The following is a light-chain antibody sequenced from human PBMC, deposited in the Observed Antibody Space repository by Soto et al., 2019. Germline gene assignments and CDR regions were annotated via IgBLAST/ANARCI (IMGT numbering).Light chain of an antibody. CDR3: HQYYSAPWT. CDR1: QSVLYSSNDKNY. V-gene: IGKV4-1*01. J-gene: IGKJ1*01. CDR2: WAS. Sequence: DIVMTQSPDSLTVSPGERATINCKSSQSVLYSSNDKNYLAWYQHIPGQPPKLLISWASTRESGVPDRFSGSGSGTDFTLTISSLQAEDVAVYYCHQYYSAPWTFGQGTKVEIK.